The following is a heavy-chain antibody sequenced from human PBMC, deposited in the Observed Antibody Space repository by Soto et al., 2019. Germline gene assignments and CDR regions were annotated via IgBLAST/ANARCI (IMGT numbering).Heavy chain of an antibody. CDR1: GGSISSSSYY. J-gene: IGHJ4*02. D-gene: IGHD1-20*01. V-gene: IGHV4-39*01. Sequence: SETLSLTCTVSGGSISSSSYYWGWIRQPPGKGLEWIGSIYYSGSTYYNPSLKSRVTISVDTSKNQFSLKLSSVTAADTAVYYCARHNWNVHTFDYWGQGTLVTVSS. CDR3: ARHNWNVHTFDY. CDR2: IYYSGST.